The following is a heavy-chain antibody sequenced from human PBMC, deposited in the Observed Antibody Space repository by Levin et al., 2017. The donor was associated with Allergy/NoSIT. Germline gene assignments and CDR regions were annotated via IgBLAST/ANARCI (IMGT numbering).Heavy chain of an antibody. D-gene: IGHD4-17*01. CDR3: ARDRDDYGYNFGLDP. CDR2: IYTSGST. CDR1: GGSISSYY. J-gene: IGHJ5*02. Sequence: SETLSLTCTVSGGSISSYYWSWIRQPAGKGLEWIGRIYTSGSTNYNPSLKSRVTMSVDTSKNQFSLKLSSVTAADTAVYYCARDRDDYGYNFGLDPWGQGTLVTVSS. V-gene: IGHV4-4*07.